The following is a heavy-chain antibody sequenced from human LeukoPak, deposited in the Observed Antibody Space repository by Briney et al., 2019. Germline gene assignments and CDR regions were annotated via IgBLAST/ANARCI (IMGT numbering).Heavy chain of an antibody. CDR1: GFTFSSYE. J-gene: IGHJ4*02. Sequence: GGSLRPSCTASGFTFSSYERSWVRQAPGKGLEWVSYISSGGRTIDYADSVKGRFTISRDNAKNSLYLKMNSLRVDYTAVYYCARYSSPINWGQGALVTVSS. D-gene: IGHD6-13*01. V-gene: IGHV3-48*03. CDR3: ARYSSPIN. CDR2: ISSGGRTI.